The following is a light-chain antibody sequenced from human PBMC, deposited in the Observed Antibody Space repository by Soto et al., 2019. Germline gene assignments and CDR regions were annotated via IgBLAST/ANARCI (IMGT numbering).Light chain of an antibody. V-gene: IGKV3-20*01. CDR1: QSISSNY. J-gene: IGKJ4*01. CDR3: QQYGSSPLT. Sequence: EIVLTQSPGTLSLSPGERATLSCRASQSISSNYLAWYQRKPGQAPRLLIYGASSRATGIPDRFSGSGSGTDFTLTISRLGPEDFAVYYCQQYGSSPLTFGGGTKVEIK. CDR2: GAS.